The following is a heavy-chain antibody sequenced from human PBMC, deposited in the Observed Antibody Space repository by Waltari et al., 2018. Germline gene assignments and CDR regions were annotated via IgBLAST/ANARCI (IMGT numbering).Heavy chain of an antibody. D-gene: IGHD6-13*01. CDR1: GYTFTGYY. J-gene: IGHJ5*02. Sequence: QVQLVQSGAEVKKPGASVKVSCKASGYTFTGYYMHWVRQAPGQGLEWMGWINPNSGGTNYAQKFQGRVTMTRDTSISTAYMELSRLSSDDTAVYYCARGQQLVHRLRWFDPWGQGTLVTVSS. V-gene: IGHV1-2*02. CDR3: ARGQQLVHRLRWFDP. CDR2: INPNSGGT.